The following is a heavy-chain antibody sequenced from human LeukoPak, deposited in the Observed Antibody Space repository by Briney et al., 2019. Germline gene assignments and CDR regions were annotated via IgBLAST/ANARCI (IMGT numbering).Heavy chain of an antibody. J-gene: IGHJ4*02. D-gene: IGHD3-16*01. Sequence: SGGSLRLSCAASGFTFSSYCMHWVRQAPGKGLEWVAVIWYDGSNKYYADSVKGRFTISRDNSKDTLYLQMNSLRAEDTAVYYCARGFARFDYWGQGTLVTVSS. V-gene: IGHV3-33*01. CDR1: GFTFSSYC. CDR2: IWYDGSNK. CDR3: ARGFARFDY.